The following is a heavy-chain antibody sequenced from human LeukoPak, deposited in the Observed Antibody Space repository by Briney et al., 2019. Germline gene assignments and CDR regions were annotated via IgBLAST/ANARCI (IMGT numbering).Heavy chain of an antibody. D-gene: IGHD3-3*01. J-gene: IGHJ4*02. V-gene: IGHV3-21*01. CDR3: ARLREIPVFGVVTKSTSYFDY. CDR2: ISPSGGIT. Sequence: GGSLRLSCAASGFTFSSHGMNWVRQAAGKGLEWVSGISPSGGITYYTDSVKGRFTISRDNAKNSLYLQMNSLRAEDTAVYYCARLREIPVFGVVTKSTSYFDYWGQGTLVTVSS. CDR1: GFTFSSHG.